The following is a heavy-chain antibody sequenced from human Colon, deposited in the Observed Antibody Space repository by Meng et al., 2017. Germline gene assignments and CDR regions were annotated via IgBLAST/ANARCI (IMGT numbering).Heavy chain of an antibody. CDR2: IYYSGST. CDR3: ARGYYDSSGYGYWYFDL. D-gene: IGHD3-22*01. CDR1: GGSISSGDYY. Sequence: QVQLQESCPVLVKPSQTLSLTCTVSGGSISSGDYYWSLIRQPPGKGLEWIGYIYYSGSTYYNPSLKSRVTISVDTSKNQFSLKLSSVTAADTAVYYCARGYYDSSGYGYWYFDLWGRGTLVTVLL. V-gene: IGHV4-30-4*01. J-gene: IGHJ2*01.